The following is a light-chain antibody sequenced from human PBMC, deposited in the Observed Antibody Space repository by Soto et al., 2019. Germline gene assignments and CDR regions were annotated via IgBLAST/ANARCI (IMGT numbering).Light chain of an antibody. Sequence: IQLTQSPSSLSASVGDSVTITCRASQGVSRYLSWYQQKPGRAPILLICAASTLQSGVPARFIGSGSGTDFTLSITSLQPEDFATYYCQQLNTYPVTFGGGTKVEIK. CDR1: QGVSRY. CDR3: QQLNTYPVT. CDR2: AAS. J-gene: IGKJ4*01. V-gene: IGKV1-9*01.